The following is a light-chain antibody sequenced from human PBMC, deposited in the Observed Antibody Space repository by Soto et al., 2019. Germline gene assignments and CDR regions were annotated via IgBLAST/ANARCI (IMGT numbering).Light chain of an antibody. J-gene: IGKJ4*01. CDR3: QKYDNAPLT. CDR1: QGSSNY. V-gene: IGKV1-27*01. Sequence: DIQMTQAPSALSASVGDRVTITCRASQGSSNYLAWYQQKPGKVPRLLIYGASTLQSWVPSRFSGGGSGTDFTLTISSLQPEDVATYYCQKYDNAPLTFGGGTKVEIK. CDR2: GAS.